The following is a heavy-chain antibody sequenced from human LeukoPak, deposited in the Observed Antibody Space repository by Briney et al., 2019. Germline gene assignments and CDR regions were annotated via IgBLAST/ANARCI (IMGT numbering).Heavy chain of an antibody. Sequence: GGSLRLSCAASGFTFNDAWMNWVRQAPGKGLEWVGHIKSKSDGGAPAHAAPVKGRFSISRDDSKNTLYLQMNSLKTEDTAMYFCTTGPFDYWGQGALVTVSS. V-gene: IGHV3-15*07. J-gene: IGHJ4*02. CDR3: TTGPFDY. CDR2: IKSKSDGGAP. CDR1: GFTFNDAW.